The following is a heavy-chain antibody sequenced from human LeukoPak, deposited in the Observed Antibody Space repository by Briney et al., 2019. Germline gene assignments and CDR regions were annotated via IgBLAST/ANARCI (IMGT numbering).Heavy chain of an antibody. CDR2: INPNSGGT. J-gene: IGHJ4*02. CDR1: GYTFTGYY. V-gene: IGHV1-2*02. D-gene: IGHD3-22*01. CDR3: ARQYSSGYSYYFDY. Sequence: GASVKVSFKASGYTFTGYYIHWVRQAPGQGLEWMGWINPNSGGTNYAQKFQGRVTMTRDTSISTAYMELSRLRSDDTAVYYCARQYSSGYSYYFDYWGQGTLVTVSS.